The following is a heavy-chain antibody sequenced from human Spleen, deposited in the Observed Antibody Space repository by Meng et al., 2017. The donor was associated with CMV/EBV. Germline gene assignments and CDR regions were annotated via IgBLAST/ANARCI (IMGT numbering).Heavy chain of an antibody. CDR2: ISAYNGNT. Sequence: ASVKVSCKASGNTLSDNYMNCVRQAPGQGLEWMGWISAYNGNTNYAQKLQGRVTMTTDTSTSTAYMELRSLRSDDTAVYYCARLAHNIYYYYGMDVWGQGTTVTVSS. D-gene: IGHD1-14*01. CDR1: GNTLSDNY. J-gene: IGHJ6*02. CDR3: ARLAHNIYYYYGMDV. V-gene: IGHV1-18*01.